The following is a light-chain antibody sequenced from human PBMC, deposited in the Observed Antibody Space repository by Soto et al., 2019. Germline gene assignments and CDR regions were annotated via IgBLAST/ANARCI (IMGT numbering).Light chain of an antibody. Sequence: DIVLTQPPATTSVSPGERVTLSCRASQSVSSNLAWYQQKPAQAPRLLIYGASTRATGTPARFSGSGSGTEFTLTISSLQSEDFAVYYCQQYNNWPLTFGGGTKVEIK. CDR1: QSVSSN. CDR3: QQYNNWPLT. J-gene: IGKJ4*01. V-gene: IGKV3-15*01. CDR2: GAS.